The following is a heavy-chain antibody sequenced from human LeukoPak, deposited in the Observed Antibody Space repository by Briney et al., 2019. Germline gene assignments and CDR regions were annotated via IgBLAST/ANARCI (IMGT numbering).Heavy chain of an antibody. CDR1: GFTFSDYY. Sequence: GGSLRLSCAASGFTFSDYYMSWIRQAPGKGLEWVSYISSSGSTIYYADSVKGRYTISRDNSKNTLYLQMNSLRAEDTAVYYCAKEGPYYYDSSGCFDYWGQGTLVTVSS. J-gene: IGHJ4*02. CDR3: AKEGPYYYDSSGCFDY. V-gene: IGHV3-11*01. CDR2: ISSSGSTI. D-gene: IGHD3-22*01.